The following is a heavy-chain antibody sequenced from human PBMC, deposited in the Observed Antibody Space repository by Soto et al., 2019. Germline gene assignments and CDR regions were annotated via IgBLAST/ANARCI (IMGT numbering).Heavy chain of an antibody. CDR2: ISAYNGNT. J-gene: IGHJ5*02. CDR1: GYTFTSYG. V-gene: IGHV1-18*04. D-gene: IGHD3-22*01. Sequence: ASVKVSCKASGYTFTSYGISWVRQAPGQGLEWMGWISAYNGNTNYAQKLQGRVTMTTGTSTSTAYMELRSLRSDDTAVYYCARELDDSSGYYLKGWFDPWGQGTLVTVSS. CDR3: ARELDDSSGYYLKGWFDP.